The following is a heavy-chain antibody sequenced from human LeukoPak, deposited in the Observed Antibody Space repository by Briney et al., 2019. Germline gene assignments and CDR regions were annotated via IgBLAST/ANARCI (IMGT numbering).Heavy chain of an antibody. J-gene: IGHJ4*02. Sequence: PGGSLRLSCAASGFTFSSYSMNWVRQAPGKGLEWVSSISSSSSYIYYADSVKGRFTISRDNAKNSLYLQMNSLRAEDTAVYYCASRFGYDNILTVYFDYWGQGTLVTVSS. D-gene: IGHD3-9*01. CDR2: ISSSSSYI. CDR3: ASRFGYDNILTVYFDY. V-gene: IGHV3-21*01. CDR1: GFTFSSYS.